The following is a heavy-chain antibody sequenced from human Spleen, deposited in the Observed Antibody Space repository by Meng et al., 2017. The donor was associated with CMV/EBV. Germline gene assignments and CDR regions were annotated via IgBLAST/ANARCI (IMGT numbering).Heavy chain of an antibody. J-gene: IGHJ6*02. V-gene: IGHV3-48*04. CDR3: ARDLGSSSYYYYGMDV. D-gene: IGHD6-6*01. CDR1: GFTVSSNY. CDR2: ISNARRPDAI. Sequence: GGSLRLSCAASGFTVSSNYMSWVRQAPGKGLEWVAFISNARRPDAIYYGDSVKGRFTISRDNAKNSLYLQMNSLRAEDTAVYYCARDLGSSSYYYYGMDVWGQGTTVTVSS.